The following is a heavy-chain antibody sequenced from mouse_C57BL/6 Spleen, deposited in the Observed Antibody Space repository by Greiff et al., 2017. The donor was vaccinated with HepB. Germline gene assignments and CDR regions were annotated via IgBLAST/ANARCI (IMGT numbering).Heavy chain of an antibody. CDR2: IYPGDGDT. J-gene: IGHJ2*01. V-gene: IGHV1-82*01. CDR1: GYAFSSSW. Sequence: VQLQQSGPELVKPGASVKISCKASGYAFSSSWMNWVKQRPGKGLEWIGRIYPGDGDTNYNGKFKGKATLTADTSSSTAYMQLSSLTSEDSAVYFCARGGSPFDYWGQGTTLTVSS. CDR3: ARGGSPFDY.